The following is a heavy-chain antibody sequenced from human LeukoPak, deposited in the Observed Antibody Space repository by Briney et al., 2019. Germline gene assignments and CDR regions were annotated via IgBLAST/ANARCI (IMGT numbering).Heavy chain of an antibody. CDR2: ISSSSSYI. D-gene: IGHD6-19*01. Sequence: PGGSLKLSCAASRFTFSSYSMNRVRQAPGKGMDWVSSISSSSSYIYYADSVKGRFTISRDNAKNSLYLQTNSLRAEDTAVYYCARWLGSGWYRSGGFDYWGQGTLVTVSS. J-gene: IGHJ4*02. CDR3: ARWLGSGWYRSGGFDY. V-gene: IGHV3-21*01. CDR1: RFTFSSYS.